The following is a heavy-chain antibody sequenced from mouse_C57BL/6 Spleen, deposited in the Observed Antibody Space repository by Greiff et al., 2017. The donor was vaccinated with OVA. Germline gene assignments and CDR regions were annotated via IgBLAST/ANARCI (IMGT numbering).Heavy chain of an antibody. Sequence: QVQLQQSGPELVKPGASVKISCKASGYAFSSSWMNWVQQRPGKGLEWIGRIYPGDGDTNYNGKFKGKATLTAEKSSSTAYMQLSSLTSEDSAVYFCARCGGTGPEYFDYWGQGTTLTVSS. CDR1: GYAFSSSW. D-gene: IGHD3-3*01. CDR2: IYPGDGDT. CDR3: ARCGGTGPEYFDY. J-gene: IGHJ2*01. V-gene: IGHV1-82*01.